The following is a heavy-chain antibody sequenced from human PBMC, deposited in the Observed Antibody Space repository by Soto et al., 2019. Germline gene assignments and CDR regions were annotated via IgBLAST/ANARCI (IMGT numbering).Heavy chain of an antibody. V-gene: IGHV3-74*01. CDR3: ARGGSASPNGMDA. CDR2: ISRHDGSST. Sequence: GGSLRLSCAASGFTFSSYWMHWVRQAPGKGLVWVSRISRHDGSSTNYADSVKGRLTISRDNAKNTLYLQMNSLRAEDTGVYYCARGGSASPNGMDAWRQGTTVTVSS. D-gene: IGHD2-2*01. J-gene: IGHJ6*02. CDR1: GFTFSSYW.